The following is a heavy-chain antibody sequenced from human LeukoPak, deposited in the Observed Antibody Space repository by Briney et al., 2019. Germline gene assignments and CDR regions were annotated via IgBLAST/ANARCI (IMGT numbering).Heavy chain of an antibody. CDR3: ARDTYYYGSGSYTRNFDY. D-gene: IGHD3-10*01. Sequence: GASVKVSCKASGYTFTSYGISWVRQGPGQGLEWMGWISAYNGNTNYAQKLQGRVTMTTDTSTSTAYMELRSLRSEDTAVYYCARDTYYYGSGSYTRNFDYWGQGALVTVSS. CDR2: ISAYNGNT. CDR1: GYTFTSYG. V-gene: IGHV1-18*04. J-gene: IGHJ4*02.